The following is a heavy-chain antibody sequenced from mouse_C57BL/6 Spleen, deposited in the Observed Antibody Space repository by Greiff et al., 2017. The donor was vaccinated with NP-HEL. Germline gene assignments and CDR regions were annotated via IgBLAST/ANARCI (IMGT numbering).Heavy chain of an antibody. Sequence: QVQLKQPGAELVMPGASVKLSCKASGYTFTSYWMHWVKQRPGQGLEWIGEIDPSDSYTNYNQKFKGKSTLTVDKSSSTAYMQLSSLTSEDSAVYYCARGTGRGFAYWGQGTLVTVSA. CDR3: ARGTGRGFAY. CDR1: GYTFTSYW. CDR2: IDPSDSYT. J-gene: IGHJ3*01. V-gene: IGHV1-69*01. D-gene: IGHD3-3*01.